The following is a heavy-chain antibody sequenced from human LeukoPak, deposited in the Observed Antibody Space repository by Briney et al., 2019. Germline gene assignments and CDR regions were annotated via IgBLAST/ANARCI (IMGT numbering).Heavy chain of an antibody. CDR1: GGTVSSNY. Sequence: PSGTLCLSCAASGGTVSSNYLSWIRQPPGKGLEWISLIHYSGSTNYNASLRSRVTISVDTSKNQFSLRLSAVTAADTAVYYCARAGYTYADYWGQGTLVTVSS. CDR2: IHYSGST. CDR3: ARAGYTYADY. V-gene: IGHV4-59*02. D-gene: IGHD5-18*01. J-gene: IGHJ4*02.